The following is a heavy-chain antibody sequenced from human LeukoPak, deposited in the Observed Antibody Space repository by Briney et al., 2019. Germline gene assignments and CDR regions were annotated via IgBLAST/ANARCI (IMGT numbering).Heavy chain of an antibody. CDR1: GGTFSSYA. V-gene: IGHV1-69*04. J-gene: IGHJ3*02. CDR3: ASNYCGGDCYPRDAFDI. D-gene: IGHD2-21*02. Sequence: SVKVSCKASGGTFSSYAISWVRQAPGQGLEWMRRIIPILGIANYAQKFQGRVTITADKSTSTAYMELSSLRSEDTAVYYCASNYCGGDCYPRDAFDIWGQGTMVTVSS. CDR2: IIPILGIA.